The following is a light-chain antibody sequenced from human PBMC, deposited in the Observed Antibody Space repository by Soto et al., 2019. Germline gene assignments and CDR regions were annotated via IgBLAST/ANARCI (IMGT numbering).Light chain of an antibody. J-gene: IGLJ3*02. CDR3: SSYTTSSTWV. V-gene: IGLV2-14*01. CDR2: EVS. CDR1: SSDVGGYNY. Sequence: QSALTQPASVSGSPGQSIAISCTGTSSDVGGYNYVSWYQQHPGKAPKLMIYEVSNRPSGVSNRFSGSKSGTTASLTISGLQAEDEDDYYCSSYTTSSTWVFGGGTKLTVL.